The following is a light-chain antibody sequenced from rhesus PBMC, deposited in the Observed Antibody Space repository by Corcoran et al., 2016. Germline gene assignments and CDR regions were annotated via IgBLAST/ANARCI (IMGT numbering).Light chain of an antibody. V-gene: IGKV1-37*01. CDR1: QGISSY. CDR3: QHYNSAPLT. Sequence: DIQMTQSPSSLSASVGDTVTITCWASQGISSYLAWYQQKPGKAPKPLIYTTSNLESGVPSRFSGSGSGTEFTLTISSLQPEDVATYDCQHYNSAPLTFGGGTKVEIK. CDR2: TTS. J-gene: IGKJ4*01.